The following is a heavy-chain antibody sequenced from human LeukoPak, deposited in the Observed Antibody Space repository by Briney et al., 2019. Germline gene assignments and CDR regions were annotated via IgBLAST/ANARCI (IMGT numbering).Heavy chain of an antibody. Sequence: GGSLRLSCEASGFTFSSYGMSWVRQAPGKGLEWVSAISGSGGSTYYADSVKGRFTISRDNSKNTLYLQMNSLRAEDTAVYYCARVTHRYCSGGSCYYLDYWGQGTLVTVSS. J-gene: IGHJ4*02. CDR1: GFTFSSYG. CDR2: ISGSGGST. V-gene: IGHV3-23*01. D-gene: IGHD2-15*01. CDR3: ARVTHRYCSGGSCYYLDY.